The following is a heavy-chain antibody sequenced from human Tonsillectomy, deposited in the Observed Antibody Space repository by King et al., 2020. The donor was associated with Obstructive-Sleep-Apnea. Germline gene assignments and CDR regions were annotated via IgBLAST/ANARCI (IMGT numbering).Heavy chain of an antibody. J-gene: IGHJ6*02. V-gene: IGHV3-53*04. Sequence: VQLVESGGGLVQPGGSLRLSCAASGFTVSSTYMSWVRQAPGKGLVLVSVIYSGGSTYSSDSVKGRFTISRHNSKNTLYLQMNSLRAEDTAVYYCARDGDGPPDGMDVWGQGTTVTVSS. CDR3: ARDGDGPPDGMDV. CDR2: IYSGGST. CDR1: GFTVSSTY. D-gene: IGHD5-24*01.